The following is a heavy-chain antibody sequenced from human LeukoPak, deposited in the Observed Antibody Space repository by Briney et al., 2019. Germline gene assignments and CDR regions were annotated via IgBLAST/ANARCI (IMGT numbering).Heavy chain of an antibody. D-gene: IGHD1-26*01. Sequence: QPGGSLRLSCAASGFTFSSHAMSWVRQAPGKGLEWVSAISGGGGSTYYADSVKGRFTISRDNSKNTLYLQVNSLRAEDTAVYYCAKGGKWDVTPFDYWGQGTLVTVSS. V-gene: IGHV3-23*01. J-gene: IGHJ4*02. CDR3: AKGGKWDVTPFDY. CDR2: ISGGGGST. CDR1: GFTFSSHA.